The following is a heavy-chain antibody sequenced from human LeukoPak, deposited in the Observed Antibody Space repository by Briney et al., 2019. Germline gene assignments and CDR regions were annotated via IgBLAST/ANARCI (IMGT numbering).Heavy chain of an antibody. CDR3: ARDPVIAVAGRGGFDY. CDR2: ISVYNGNT. V-gene: IGHV1-18*01. D-gene: IGHD6-19*01. J-gene: IGHJ4*02. Sequence: GASVKVSCKASGYTFPSYGISWVRQAPGQGLELMGWISVYNGNTNYTHKFQGRVTMTTDISTNTAYMELRSLRFDDTAVYYCARDPVIAVAGRGGFDYWGQGTLVTVSS. CDR1: GYTFPSYG.